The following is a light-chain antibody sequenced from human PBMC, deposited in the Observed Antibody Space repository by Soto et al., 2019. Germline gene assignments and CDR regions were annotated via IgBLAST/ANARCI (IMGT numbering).Light chain of an antibody. J-gene: IGLJ2*01. CDR1: RSDVGGYNY. Sequence: QSVLTQPASVSGSPGQSITISCTGTRSDVGGYNYVSWYQQHPGKAPKLMIYEISNRPSGVSNRFSGSKSGNTASLTISGLQAEDEADYFCCSYTSSRTLVFGGGTQLTVL. CDR3: CSYTSSRTLV. V-gene: IGLV2-14*01. CDR2: EIS.